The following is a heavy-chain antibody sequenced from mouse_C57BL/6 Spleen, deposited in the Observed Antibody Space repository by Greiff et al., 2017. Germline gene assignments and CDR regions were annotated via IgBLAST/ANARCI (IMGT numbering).Heavy chain of an antibody. J-gene: IGHJ3*01. D-gene: IGHD3-2*02. CDR1: GYTFTGYW. CDR2: IDPGSGST. Sequence: VQLQQPGAELVKPGASVKMSCKASGYTFTGYWITWVKQRPGPGLEWIGDIDPGSGSTNYNEKFKSKATLTVVTAASTAYMQLSSLTSQDSAVTYGARSGSGTWCAYWGQGTLVTVSA. V-gene: IGHV1-55*01. CDR3: ARSGSGTWCAY.